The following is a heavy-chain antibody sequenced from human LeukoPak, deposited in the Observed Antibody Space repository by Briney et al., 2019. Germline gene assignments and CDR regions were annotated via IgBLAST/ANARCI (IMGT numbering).Heavy chain of an antibody. CDR2: ISWDGGST. CDR1: GFTFDDYA. V-gene: IGHV3-43D*03. CDR3: ATSPSSSIAAAGNPRDY. Sequence: GGSLRLSCAASGFTFDDYAMHWVRQAPGKGLEWVSLISWDGGSTYYADSVKGRFAISRDNSKNTLYLQMNSLRAEDTAVYYCATSPSSSIAAAGNPRDYWGQGTLVTVSS. D-gene: IGHD6-13*01. J-gene: IGHJ4*02.